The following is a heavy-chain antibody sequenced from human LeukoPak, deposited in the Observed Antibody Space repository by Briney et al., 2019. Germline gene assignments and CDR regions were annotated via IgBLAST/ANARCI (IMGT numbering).Heavy chain of an antibody. J-gene: IGHJ4*02. CDR1: GFTFSSYW. CDR2: ISYDGSNK. V-gene: IGHV3-30*18. Sequence: PGGSLRLSCAASGFTFSSYWMSWVRQAPGKGLEWVAVISYDGSNKYYADSVKGRFTISRDNSKNTLYLQMNSLRAEDTAVYYCAKSAAGQFDYWGQGTLVTVSS. CDR3: AKSAAGQFDY. D-gene: IGHD6-13*01.